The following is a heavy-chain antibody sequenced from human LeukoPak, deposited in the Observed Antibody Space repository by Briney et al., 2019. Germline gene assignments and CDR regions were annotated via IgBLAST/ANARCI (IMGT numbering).Heavy chain of an antibody. V-gene: IGHV1-8*02. D-gene: IGHD2-2*01. Sequence: RASVKVSCKASGYTFTSYYMHWVRQATGQGLEWMGWMNPNSGNTGYAQKFQGRVTMTRNTSISTAYMELSSLRSEDTAVYYCAREYCSSTSCEYYYYGMDVWGQGTTVTVSS. CDR2: MNPNSGNT. CDR3: AREYCSSTSCEYYYYGMDV. CDR1: GYTFTSYY. J-gene: IGHJ6*02.